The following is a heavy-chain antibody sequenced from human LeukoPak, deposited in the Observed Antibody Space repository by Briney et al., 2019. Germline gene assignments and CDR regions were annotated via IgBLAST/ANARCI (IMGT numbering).Heavy chain of an antibody. Sequence: QTGGSLRLSCAASGFTFSSYGMSWVRQAPGKGLEWVSTISGTSGSTYYADSGKGRFTISRDNSKNTLYLQMNSLRAEDTAVYYCAKGRAYGDYADVWAKGTTVTVSS. J-gene: IGHJ6*04. D-gene: IGHD4-17*01. CDR1: GFTFSSYG. CDR3: AKGRAYGDYADV. CDR2: ISGTSGST. V-gene: IGHV3-23*01.